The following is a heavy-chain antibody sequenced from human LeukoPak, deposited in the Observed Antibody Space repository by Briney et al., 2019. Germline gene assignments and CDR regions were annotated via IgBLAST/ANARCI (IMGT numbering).Heavy chain of an antibody. J-gene: IGHJ4*02. V-gene: IGHV4-30-4*01. CDR2: MYNSGST. D-gene: IGHD3-16*01. CDR1: GDSISTGDSF. CDR3: ARGSSLWYFDF. Sequence: SETLSLTCTVSGDSISTGDSFWSWIRQPPGKGLEWIGYMYNSGSTNYNPSLKSRVTVSGDTSKSQFSLKLSSVTAADTAMYYCARGSSLWYFDFWGQGTLVTVSS.